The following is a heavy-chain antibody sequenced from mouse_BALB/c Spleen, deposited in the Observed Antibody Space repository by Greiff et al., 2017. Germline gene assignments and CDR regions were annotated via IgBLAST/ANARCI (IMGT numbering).Heavy chain of an antibody. CDR1: GFNITDTY. V-gene: IGHV14-3*02. J-gene: IGHJ4*01. Sequence: EVQLQQSGAELVKPGASVKLSCTASGFNITDTYLHWVKQRPEQGLEWIGRIDPANGTTKYDPKFQGKATITADTSSNTAYLQLSSLTTEDTAVYYCARTTATLMDYWGQGTSVTVSS. D-gene: IGHD1-2*01. CDR2: IDPANGTT. CDR3: ARTTATLMDY.